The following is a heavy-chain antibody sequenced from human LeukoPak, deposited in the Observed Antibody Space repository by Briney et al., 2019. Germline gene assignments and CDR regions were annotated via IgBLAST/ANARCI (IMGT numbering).Heavy chain of an antibody. CDR2: ISGSGGST. J-gene: IGHJ4*02. D-gene: IGHD6-19*01. CDR1: GFTFSSYA. Sequence: AGGSLRLSCAASGFTFSSYAMSWVRQAPGKGLEWVSAISGSGGSTYYADSVKGRFTISRDNSKNTLYLQMNSLRAEDTAVYYCAKQSGYSSGWPFDYWGQGTLVTVSS. CDR3: AKQSGYSSGWPFDY. V-gene: IGHV3-23*01.